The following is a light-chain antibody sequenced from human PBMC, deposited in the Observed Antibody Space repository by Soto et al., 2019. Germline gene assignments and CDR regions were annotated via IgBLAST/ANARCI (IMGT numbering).Light chain of an antibody. J-gene: IGKJ1*01. CDR2: GAS. V-gene: IGKV3-20*01. Sequence: EIVLTQSPGTLSLSPGERATLSCRASQSVSNNYLAWYQQKPGQAPRLLIYGASSRATGIPDRFSGSGSGTDFTLTISRLEPEDFAMYYCQQYGDSPWAFGQGTKVDI. CDR3: QQYGDSPWA. CDR1: QSVSNNY.